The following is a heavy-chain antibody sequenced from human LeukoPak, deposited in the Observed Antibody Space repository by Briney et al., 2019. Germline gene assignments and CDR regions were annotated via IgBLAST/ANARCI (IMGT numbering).Heavy chain of an antibody. CDR3: TTDERAFDI. CDR2: IRSKSYGGTT. Sequence: PGGSLRLSCTASGFTFGDHAISWVRQAPGKGLEWVGFIRSKSYGGTTEYAASVKGRFTISRDDSKNTLYLQMNSLKTEDTAVYYCTTDERAFDIWGQGTMVTVSS. V-gene: IGHV3-49*04. J-gene: IGHJ3*02. CDR1: GFTFGDHA.